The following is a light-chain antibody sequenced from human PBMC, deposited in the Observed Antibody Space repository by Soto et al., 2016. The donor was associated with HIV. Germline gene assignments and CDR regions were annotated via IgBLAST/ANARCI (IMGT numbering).Light chain of an antibody. CDR2: QDS. Sequence: SFELSQPPSLSVSPGQTATITCSGDNLGDKYVCWYQQKPGQSPVLVIHQDSERPSGIPERFSGSNSGNTATLTISGTQAMDEGDYYCQAWDTNTYVVFGGGTKLTVL. CDR3: QAWDTNTYVV. V-gene: IGLV3-1*01. J-gene: IGLJ2*01. CDR1: NLGDKY.